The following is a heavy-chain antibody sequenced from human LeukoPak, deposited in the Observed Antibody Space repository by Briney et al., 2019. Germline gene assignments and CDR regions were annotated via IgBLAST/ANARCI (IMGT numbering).Heavy chain of an antibody. CDR1: GYSFTYYY. J-gene: IGHJ5*02. CDR3: ARHQTVTPYWGT. V-gene: IGHV1-2*06. CDR2: TNPNSGGT. Sequence: ASVKVSCKSSGYSFTYYYMHWVRQAPGQGLELMGRTNPNSGGTNYATQFLGRVNMPRDTSISTAYMELSSLRSDDTAVYYCARHQTVTPYWGTWGQGTLVTVSS. D-gene: IGHD4-17*01.